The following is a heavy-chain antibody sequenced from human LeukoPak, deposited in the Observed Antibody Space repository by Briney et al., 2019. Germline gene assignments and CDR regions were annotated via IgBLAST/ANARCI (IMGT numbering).Heavy chain of an antibody. D-gene: IGHD3-22*01. J-gene: IGHJ5*02. CDR3: ARATMIVVVGEA. V-gene: IGHV4-34*01. CDR1: GGSFSGYY. CDR2: INHSGST. Sequence: PSETLSLTCAVYGGSFSGYYWSWIRQPPGKGLEWIGEINHSGSTNYNPSLKSRVTISVDTSKNQFSLKLSSVTAADTAVYYCARATMIVVVGEAWGQGTLVTVSS.